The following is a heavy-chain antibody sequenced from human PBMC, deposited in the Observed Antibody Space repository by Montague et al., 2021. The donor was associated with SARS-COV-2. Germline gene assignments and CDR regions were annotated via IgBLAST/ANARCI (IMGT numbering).Heavy chain of an antibody. CDR1: GFTFSNFF. Sequence: SLRLSCAASGFTFSNFFINWVRQAPGKGLEWVSSITSSGDYIWYADSLKGRFTGSRDNVKNSVYLQISSLRAEDTAVYYCARELGRTGAFDIWGQGTAVTVSS. CDR2: ITSSGDYI. J-gene: IGHJ3*02. D-gene: IGHD4-17*01. CDR3: ARELGRTGAFDI. V-gene: IGHV3-21*01.